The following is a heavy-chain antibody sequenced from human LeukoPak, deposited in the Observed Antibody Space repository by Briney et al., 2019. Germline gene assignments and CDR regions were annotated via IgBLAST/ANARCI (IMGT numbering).Heavy chain of an antibody. CDR3: ARETVVTVAYYYYYGMDV. J-gene: IGHJ6*02. Sequence: SQTLSLTCAISGDSVSSNSAAWNWIRQSPSRGLEWLGRTCYRSKWYNDYAVSVKSRITINPDTSKNQFSLQLNSVTPEDTAVYYCARETVVTVAYYYYYGMDVWGQGTTVTVSS. CDR1: GDSVSSNSAA. V-gene: IGHV6-1*01. D-gene: IGHD4-23*01. CDR2: TCYRSKWYN.